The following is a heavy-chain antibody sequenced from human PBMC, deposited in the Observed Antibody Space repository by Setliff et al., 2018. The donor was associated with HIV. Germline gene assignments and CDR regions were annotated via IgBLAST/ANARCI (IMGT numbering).Heavy chain of an antibody. Sequence: SVKVSCKASGYTFTDYFIHWVRQAPGQGLEWMGGIIPIFGTANYAQKFQGRVTITADESTSTAYMELSSLRSEDTAVYYCGRAELTPGAFDYWGQGTLVTVSS. D-gene: IGHD1-26*01. J-gene: IGHJ4*02. CDR1: GYTFTDYF. CDR3: GRAELTPGAFDY. V-gene: IGHV1-69*13. CDR2: IIPIFGTA.